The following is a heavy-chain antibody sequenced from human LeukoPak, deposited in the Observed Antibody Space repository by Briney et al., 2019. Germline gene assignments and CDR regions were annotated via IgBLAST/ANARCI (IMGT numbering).Heavy chain of an antibody. D-gene: IGHD3-22*01. CDR2: ISAYNGNT. V-gene: IGHV1-18*01. CDR3: ARARGRSLITTIDY. CDR1: GYTFTSYG. Sequence: ASVKVSCKASGYTFTSYGISWVRQAPGQGLEWMGWISAYNGNTNYAQKLQGRVTMTTDTSTSTTYMELRSLRSDDTAVYYCARARGRSLITTIDYWGQGTLVTVSS. J-gene: IGHJ4*02.